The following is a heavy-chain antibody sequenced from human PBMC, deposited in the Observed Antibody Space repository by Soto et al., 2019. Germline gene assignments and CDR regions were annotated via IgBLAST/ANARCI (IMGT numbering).Heavy chain of an antibody. J-gene: IGHJ4*01. CDR1: GYTFTSYA. Sequence: VASVKVSCKASGYTFTSYAMHWVRQAPGQRLEWMGWINAGNGNTKYSQKFQGRVTITRDTSASTAYMELSSLRSEDTAVYYCARGKDYYDSSGYYGGRAYDYWG. V-gene: IGHV1-3*01. D-gene: IGHD3-22*01. CDR2: INAGNGNT. CDR3: ARGKDYYDSSGYYGGRAYDY.